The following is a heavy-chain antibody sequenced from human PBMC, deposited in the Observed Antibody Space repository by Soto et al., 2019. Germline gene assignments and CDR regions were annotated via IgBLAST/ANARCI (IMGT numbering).Heavy chain of an antibody. V-gene: IGHV2-5*02. CDR3: AHRQRTVYFDY. J-gene: IGHJ4*02. Sequence: QITLKESGPTLVKPTQTLTLTCTFSGFSLSTSGVGVGWIRQPPGKALEWLALIYWDDDKRYSPSLKSRLTITEHTSKNQVVLTMTSMDPVDTATYYCAHRQRTVYFDYWGQGTLVTVSS. D-gene: IGHD4-17*01. CDR2: IYWDDDK. CDR1: GFSLSTSGVG.